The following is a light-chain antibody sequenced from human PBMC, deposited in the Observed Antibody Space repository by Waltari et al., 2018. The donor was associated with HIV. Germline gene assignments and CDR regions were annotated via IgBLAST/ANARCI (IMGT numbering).Light chain of an antibody. Sequence: QSALTQPASVSGSPGQSITISCTGTSSDVGGYNYVSWYQQHPGKAPKRMIYDVSNRPSGVSNRFSGSKSGNTASLTISGLQAENEADYYCSSYTSNITRVFGGGTKLTIL. CDR3: SSYTSNITRV. CDR2: DVS. V-gene: IGLV2-14*03. CDR1: SSDVGGYNY. J-gene: IGLJ3*02.